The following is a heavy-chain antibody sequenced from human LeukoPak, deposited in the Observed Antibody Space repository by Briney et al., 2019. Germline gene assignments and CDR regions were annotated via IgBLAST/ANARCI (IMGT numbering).Heavy chain of an antibody. V-gene: IGHV3-33*01. CDR3: ARDLYDSSESAFDI. CDR1: GFHFSTYG. J-gene: IGHJ3*02. CDR2: IWYDGSNK. Sequence: GRSLRLSCAASGFHFSTYGMHWVRQAPGKGLEWVGVIWYDGSNKIYAESVKGRFTISRDNSKNTLYLQMNSLRAEDTAVYYCARDLYDSSESAFDIWGQGTMVTVSS. D-gene: IGHD3-22*01.